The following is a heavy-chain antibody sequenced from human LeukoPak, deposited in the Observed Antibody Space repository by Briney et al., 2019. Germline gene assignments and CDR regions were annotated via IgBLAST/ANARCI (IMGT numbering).Heavy chain of an antibody. V-gene: IGHV4-39*01. CDR3: AKEVYSYGFTPFDY. CDR1: GGSISSSSYY. D-gene: IGHD5-18*01. J-gene: IGHJ4*02. CDR2: IYYSGST. Sequence: SETLSLTCTVSGGSISSSSYYWGWIRQPPGKGLEWIGSIYYSGSTYYNPSLKSRVTISVDTSKNQFSLKLSSVTAADTAVYYCAKEVYSYGFTPFDYWGQGTLVTVSS.